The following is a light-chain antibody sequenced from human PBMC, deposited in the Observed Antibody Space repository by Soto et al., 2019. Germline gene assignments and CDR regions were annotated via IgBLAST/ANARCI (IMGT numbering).Light chain of an antibody. V-gene: IGKV1-5*01. CDR3: QQYDSYPWT. Sequence: DIQMTQSPSTLSASVGDRVTITCRASQSISSWLAWYQQKPGKAPKLLIYDASNLESGVPLRFSGSGSGTEFTLTISVLQPDDFATYYCQQYDSYPWTFGQGTKVDI. CDR1: QSISSW. CDR2: DAS. J-gene: IGKJ1*01.